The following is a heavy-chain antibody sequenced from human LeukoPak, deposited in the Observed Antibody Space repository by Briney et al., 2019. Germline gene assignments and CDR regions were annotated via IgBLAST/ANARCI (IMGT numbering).Heavy chain of an antibody. CDR2: ITSVGVT. CDR1: GLIFNNYG. Sequence: PGGTLRLSCAASGLIFNNYGMNWVRQAPGKGLEWVSGITSVGVTFYASFVKGRFTISRDNSKNTLYLQMNSLRAEDTALYYCGQDWAWGAFGNWGQGTLVTVSS. CDR3: GQDWAWGAFGN. D-gene: IGHD1-26*01. J-gene: IGHJ4*02. V-gene: IGHV3-23*01.